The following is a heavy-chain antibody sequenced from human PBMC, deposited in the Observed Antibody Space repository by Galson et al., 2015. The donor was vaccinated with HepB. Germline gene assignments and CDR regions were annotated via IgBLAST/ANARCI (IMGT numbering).Heavy chain of an antibody. CDR1: GFTFSSYA. V-gene: IGHV3-23*01. Sequence: SLRLSCAASGFTFSSYAMSWVRQAPGKGLEWVSAISGSGGSTYYADSVKGRFTISRDNSKNTLYLQMNSLRAEDTAVYYCAKSRDYGGKPNWFDPWGQGTLVTVSS. CDR2: ISGSGGST. CDR3: AKSRDYGGKPNWFDP. J-gene: IGHJ5*02. D-gene: IGHD4-23*01.